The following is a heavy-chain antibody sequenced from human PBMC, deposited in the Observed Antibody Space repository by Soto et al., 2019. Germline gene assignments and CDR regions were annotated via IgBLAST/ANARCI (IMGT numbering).Heavy chain of an antibody. V-gene: IGHV1-69*12. CDR3: ARVGDSPDYYCMDV. J-gene: IGHJ6*02. Sequence: QVQLVQSGAEVKKPGSSVKVSCKASGGTFSSYASSWVRQAPGQWLEWMGGIIPIFGTANYAQKFQCRVTITADESTRTAYMELSSLRSEDTAVYYCARVGDSPDYYCMDVWGQGTTVTVS. CDR2: IIPIFGTA. CDR1: GGTFSSYA. D-gene: IGHD3-16*01.